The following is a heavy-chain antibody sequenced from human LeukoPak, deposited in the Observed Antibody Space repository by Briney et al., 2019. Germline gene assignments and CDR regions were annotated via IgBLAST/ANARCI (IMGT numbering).Heavy chain of an antibody. Sequence: PGRSLRLSCAASGFTFDDYAMHWVRQAPGKGLEWVSGISWNSGSIGYADSVKGRFTISRDNAKNSLYLQMNSLRAEDTALYYCAKGGRYSYGGNWFDPWGQGTLVTVSS. V-gene: IGHV3-9*01. CDR2: ISWNSGSI. CDR3: AKGGRYSYGGNWFDP. CDR1: GFTFDDYA. J-gene: IGHJ5*02. D-gene: IGHD5-18*01.